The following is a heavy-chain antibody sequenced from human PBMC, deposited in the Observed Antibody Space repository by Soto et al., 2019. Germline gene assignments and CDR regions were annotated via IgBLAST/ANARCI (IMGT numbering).Heavy chain of an antibody. Sequence: ASVKVSCKVSGYTLTELSMHWVRQAPGKGLEWKGGFDPEDGETIYAQKFQGRVTMTEDTSTDTAYMELSSLRSEDTAVYYYATGLLAVAGTYDYWGQGTLVTVSS. D-gene: IGHD6-19*01. V-gene: IGHV1-24*01. J-gene: IGHJ4*02. CDR1: GYTLTELS. CDR2: FDPEDGET. CDR3: ATGLLAVAGTYDY.